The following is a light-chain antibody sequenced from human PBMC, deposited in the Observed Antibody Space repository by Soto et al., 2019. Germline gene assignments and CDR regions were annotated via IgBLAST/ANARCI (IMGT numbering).Light chain of an antibody. CDR1: SSDIGAHYD. CDR2: GNN. Sequence: QSVLTQPPSVSGAPGQRVTISCTGSSSDIGAHYDVHWYQQLPGTAPKLLIYGNNNRPSGVPDRFSGSKSGTSASLAITGLQAEDDADYYCQSYDSSLSGWVFGGGTKLTVL. CDR3: QSYDSSLSGWV. V-gene: IGLV1-40*01. J-gene: IGLJ3*02.